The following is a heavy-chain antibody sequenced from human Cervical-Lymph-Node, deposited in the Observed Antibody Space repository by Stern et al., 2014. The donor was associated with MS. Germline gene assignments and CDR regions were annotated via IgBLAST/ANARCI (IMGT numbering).Heavy chain of an antibody. J-gene: IGHJ4*02. D-gene: IGHD2-8*02. Sequence: QVQLQESGPGLVKPSETLSLTCAVSGDSISSYTHYWAWIRQPPGKGLEWIGSVYYSGATYYTPSLKSPATISVDTPKNPFPLGLNSVTAADTAVYYCAKHACTGAACPFDLWGQGTLVTVSS. CDR3: AKHACTGAACPFDL. CDR1: GDSISSYTHY. CDR2: VYYSGAT. V-gene: IGHV4-39*01.